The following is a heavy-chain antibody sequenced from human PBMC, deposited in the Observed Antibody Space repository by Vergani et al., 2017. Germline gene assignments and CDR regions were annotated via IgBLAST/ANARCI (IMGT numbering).Heavy chain of an antibody. CDR3: ADSNMDSSSPYDAFDI. D-gene: IGHD6-6*01. CDR2: IIPIFGTA. Sequence: QVQLVQSGAEVKKPGSSVKVSCKASGGTFSSYAISWVRQAPGQGLEWMGGIIPIFGTANYAQKFKGRVTITADESTSTAYMELSSLRSEDTAVYYCADSNMDSSSPYDAFDIWGQGTMVTVSS. CDR1: GGTFSSYA. J-gene: IGHJ3*02. V-gene: IGHV1-69*01.